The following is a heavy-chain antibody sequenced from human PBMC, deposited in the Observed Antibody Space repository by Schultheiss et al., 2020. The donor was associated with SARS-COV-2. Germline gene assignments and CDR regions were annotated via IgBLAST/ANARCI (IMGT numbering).Heavy chain of an antibody. CDR3: ARRGERPFDY. D-gene: IGHD3-16*01. J-gene: IGHJ4*02. CDR1: GGSVSSGSYY. CDR2: IYHSGST. Sequence: SETLSLTCTVSGGSVSSGSYYWSWIRQPPGKGLEWIGEIYHSGSTNYNPSLKSRVTISVDKSKNQFSLKLSSVTAADTAVYYCARRGERPFDYWGQGTLVTVSS. V-gene: IGHV4-61*01.